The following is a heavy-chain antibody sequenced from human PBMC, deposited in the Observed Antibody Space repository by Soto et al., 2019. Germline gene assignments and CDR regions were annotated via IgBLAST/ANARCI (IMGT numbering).Heavy chain of an antibody. J-gene: IGHJ4*02. CDR2: IYHSGST. CDR3: ARDPGVDDEGFVFDY. CDR1: GGSISSSNW. V-gene: IGHV4-4*02. D-gene: IGHD3-10*01. Sequence: QVQLQESGPGLVKPSGTLSLTCAVSGGSISSSNWWSWVRQPPGKGLEWIGEIYHSGSTNYNPSLKSRVTISVDKPKNQFSLKLSSVTAADTAVYYCARDPGVDDEGFVFDYWGQGTLVTVSS.